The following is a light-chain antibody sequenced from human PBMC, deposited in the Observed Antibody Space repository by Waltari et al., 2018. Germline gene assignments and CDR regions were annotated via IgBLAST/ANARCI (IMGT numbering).Light chain of an antibody. Sequence: QSALTQPASVSGSPGQASTISCTGTSSDDGNYNLVSWYQQHPGKAPKLMIYACSTRPLGVSKRFSVYTSGKHASLTISVPKDEDEADLHCCSYAAISSWVFGQGTKLSAL. CDR2: ACS. CDR3: CSYAAISSWV. J-gene: IGLJ3*02. V-gene: IGLV2-23*01. CDR1: SSDDGNYNL.